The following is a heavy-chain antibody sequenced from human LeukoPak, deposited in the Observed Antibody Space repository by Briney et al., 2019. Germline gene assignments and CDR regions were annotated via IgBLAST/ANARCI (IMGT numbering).Heavy chain of an antibody. D-gene: IGHD4-17*01. V-gene: IGHV3-30-3*01. J-gene: IGHJ4*02. Sequence: QTGGSLRLSCAASGFTFSSCAMHWVRQAPGRGLEWVAVISYDGTNKYYADSVKGRFTISRDNSKNTLYLQMNSLRAEDTAVYYCARPLAYGELEYWGQGTLVTVSS. CDR1: GFTFSSCA. CDR3: ARPLAYGELEY. CDR2: ISYDGTNK.